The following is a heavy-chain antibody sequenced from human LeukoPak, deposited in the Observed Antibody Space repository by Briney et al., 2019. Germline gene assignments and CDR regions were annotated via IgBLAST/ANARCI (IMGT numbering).Heavy chain of an antibody. Sequence: SETLSLTCTVSDGSFSSYYWSWIRQPPGKGLEWIGYIYYSGSTNYNPSLKSRVTISVDTSKNQFSLKLSSVTAADTAVYYCARVQDRYYDSSGYYYNWFDPWGQGTLVTVSS. V-gene: IGHV4-59*08. CDR2: IYYSGST. CDR1: DGSFSSYY. D-gene: IGHD3-22*01. J-gene: IGHJ5*02. CDR3: ARVQDRYYDSSGYYYNWFDP.